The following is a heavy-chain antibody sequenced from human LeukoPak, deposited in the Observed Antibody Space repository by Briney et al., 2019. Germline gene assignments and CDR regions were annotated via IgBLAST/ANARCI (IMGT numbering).Heavy chain of an antibody. Sequence: GGSLRLSCTASGFTFGDYAMSWFRQAPGKGLEWVSYISSSGSTIYYADSVKGRFTISRDNAKNSLYLQMNSLRAEDTAVYYCARDIRSSWPNAFDIWGQGTMVTVSS. CDR2: ISSSGSTI. V-gene: IGHV3-11*04. J-gene: IGHJ3*02. CDR3: ARDIRSSWPNAFDI. CDR1: GFTFGDYA. D-gene: IGHD6-13*01.